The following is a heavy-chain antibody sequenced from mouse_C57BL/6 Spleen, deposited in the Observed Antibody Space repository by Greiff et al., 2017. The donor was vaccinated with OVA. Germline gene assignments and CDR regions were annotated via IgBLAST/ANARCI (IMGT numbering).Heavy chain of an antibody. CDR3: ARPLYYYGSSYEGFAY. Sequence: QVQLQQSGAELARPGASVKLSCKASGYTFTSYGISWVKQRTGQGLEWIGEIYPRSGNTYYNEKFKGKATLTADKSSSTAYMELRSLTSEDSAVYFCARPLYYYGSSYEGFAYWGQGTLVTVSA. J-gene: IGHJ3*01. D-gene: IGHD1-1*01. CDR2: IYPRSGNT. V-gene: IGHV1-81*01. CDR1: GYTFTSYG.